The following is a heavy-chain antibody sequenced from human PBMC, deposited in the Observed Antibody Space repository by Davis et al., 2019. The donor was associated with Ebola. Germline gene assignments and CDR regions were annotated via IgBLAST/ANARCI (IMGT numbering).Heavy chain of an antibody. CDR2: SYYSGST. CDR3: ARGSGWGIYNPFDY. Sequence: MPSETLSLTCTVSGVSISSSSDYWVWIRKPPGKGLGWIGSSYYSGSTCYNPSLKSRVTISVDTSKNQFSLKLSSSTAADTAVYYCARGSGWGIYNPFDYRGQGTLFTVSS. D-gene: IGHD6-19*01. V-gene: IGHV4-39*01. J-gene: IGHJ4*02. CDR1: GVSISSSSDY.